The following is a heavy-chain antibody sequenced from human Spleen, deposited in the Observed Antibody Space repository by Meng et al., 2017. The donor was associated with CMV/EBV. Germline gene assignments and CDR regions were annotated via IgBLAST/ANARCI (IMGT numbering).Heavy chain of an antibody. D-gene: IGHD3-3*01. V-gene: IGHV3-48*03. CDR2: ISSSGSTI. CDR3: ARDTSFWSGYHPYYFDY. J-gene: IGHJ4*02. CDR1: GFTFSIYE. Sequence: GESLKISCAASGFTFSIYEMNWVRQAPGKGLEWVSYISSSGSTIYYADSVKGRFTISRDNAKNSLYLQMNSLRAEDTAVYYCARDTSFWSGYHPYYFDYWGQGTLVTVSS.